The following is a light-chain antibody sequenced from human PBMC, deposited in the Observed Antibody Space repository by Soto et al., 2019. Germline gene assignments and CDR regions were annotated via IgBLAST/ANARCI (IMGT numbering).Light chain of an antibody. CDR2: DAS. Sequence: EIVLTQSPATLSLSPGERASLSCRASQSVSSYLAWYQQKPGQAPRLLIYDASNRATGIPARFSGSGSGTDFTLTISSLEPEDLAVYYCQHRSSGLTFGGGTKVEI. V-gene: IGKV3-11*01. J-gene: IGKJ4*01. CDR3: QHRSSGLT. CDR1: QSVSSY.